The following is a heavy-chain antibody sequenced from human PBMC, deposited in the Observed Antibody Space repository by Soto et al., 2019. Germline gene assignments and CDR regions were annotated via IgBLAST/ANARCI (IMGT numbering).Heavy chain of an antibody. V-gene: IGHV1-18*04. J-gene: IGHJ4*02. D-gene: IGHD2-15*01. CDR3: ARCHTRDYSIDF. Sequence: SVKVSCKDSVYSFSSYTINWVRQAPGQGLEWLGWIRAYNGNTKYVEKLQGRVTISGDTSKNQFSLKLNSVTAADTAVYYCARCHTRDYSIDFWGQGTLVTVSS. CDR2: IRAYNGNT. CDR1: VYSFSSYT.